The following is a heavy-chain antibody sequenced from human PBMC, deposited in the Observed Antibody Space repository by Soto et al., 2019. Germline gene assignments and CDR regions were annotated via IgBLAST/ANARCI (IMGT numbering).Heavy chain of an antibody. J-gene: IGHJ4*02. CDR1: GFTFSSYA. CDR2: MSYDGSNK. CDR3: ARDGGAC. V-gene: IGHV3-30-3*01. D-gene: IGHD3-16*01. Sequence: QVQLVESGGGVVQPGRSLRLSCAASGFTFSSYAMHWVRRAPGKGLEWMAVMSYDGSNKYYADSVKGRFTISRDNSKNTLYLQMNSLRPEDTALYYCARDGGACWGQGTLVIVSS.